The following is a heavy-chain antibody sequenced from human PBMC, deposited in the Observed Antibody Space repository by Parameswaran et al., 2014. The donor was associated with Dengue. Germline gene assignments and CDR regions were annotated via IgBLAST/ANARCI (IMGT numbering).Heavy chain of an antibody. J-gene: IGHJ6*02. V-gene: IGHV4-34*01. Sequence: VRQMPGKGLEWIGEINHSGSTNYNPSLKSRVTISVDTSKNQFSLKLSSVTAADTAVYYCARGRRPRYFDWLSFYGMDVWGQGTTVTVSS. CDR2: INHSGST. D-gene: IGHD3-9*01. CDR3: ARGRRPRYFDWLSFYGMDV.